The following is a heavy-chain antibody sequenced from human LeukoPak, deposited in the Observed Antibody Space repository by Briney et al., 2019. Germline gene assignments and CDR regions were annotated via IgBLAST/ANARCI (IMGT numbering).Heavy chain of an antibody. D-gene: IGHD3-10*01. CDR1: GGSIISNY. V-gene: IGHV4-4*07. J-gene: IGHJ6*02. Sequence: PWGTLSLTCTVSGGSIISNYWSWIRQPAGKGLEWIWRIYTSGSTNYNHSLKSRVTISVHTSKNQLSLKLRSVTAEDTAVYYCARRSYLSGSQGYGMAVSGQRSTVT. CDR2: IYTSGST. CDR3: ARRSYLSGSQGYGMAV.